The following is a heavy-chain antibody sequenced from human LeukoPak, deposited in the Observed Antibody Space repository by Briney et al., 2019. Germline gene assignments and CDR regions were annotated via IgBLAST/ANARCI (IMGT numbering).Heavy chain of an antibody. J-gene: IGHJ3*02. CDR2: IIPIFGTA. V-gene: IGHV1-69*06. CDR3: ARLTYYDFWSGYNYAFDI. CDR1: GGTFSSYA. Sequence: SVKVSCKTSGGTFSSYAISWVRQAPGPGLEWLGGIIPIFGTANYALKFQDRVTITANKSTSTAYMYLSSLRSDDAAVYYCARLTYYDFWSGYNYAFDIWGQGTMVTVSS. D-gene: IGHD3-3*01.